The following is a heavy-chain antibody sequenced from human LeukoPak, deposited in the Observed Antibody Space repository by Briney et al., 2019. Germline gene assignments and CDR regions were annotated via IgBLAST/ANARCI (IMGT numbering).Heavy chain of an antibody. Sequence: SVKVSCKASGGTSSSYAISWVRQAPGQGLEWMGRIIPILGIANYAQKFQGRVTITADKSTSTAYMELSSLRSEDTAVYYCARDPKGLYYYDSSGKGGYWGQGTLVTVSS. V-gene: IGHV1-69*04. CDR2: IIPILGIA. CDR1: GGTSSSYA. J-gene: IGHJ4*02. CDR3: ARDPKGLYYYDSSGKGGY. D-gene: IGHD3-22*01.